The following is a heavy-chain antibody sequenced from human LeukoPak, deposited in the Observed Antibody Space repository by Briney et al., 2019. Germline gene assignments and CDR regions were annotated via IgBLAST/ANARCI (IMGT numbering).Heavy chain of an antibody. Sequence: PSETLSLTCTVSGGSISSHYWSWIRQPPGKGLEWIGYIYYSGSTNYNPSLKSRVTISVDTSKNQFSLKLSSVTAADTAVYYCARFGLNSPAYFDYWGQGTLVTVSS. J-gene: IGHJ4*02. CDR1: GGSISSHY. CDR3: ARFGLNSPAYFDY. CDR2: IYYSGST. V-gene: IGHV4-59*11. D-gene: IGHD3-10*01.